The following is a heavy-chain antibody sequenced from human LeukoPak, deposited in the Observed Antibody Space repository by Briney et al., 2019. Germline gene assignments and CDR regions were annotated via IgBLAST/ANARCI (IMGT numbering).Heavy chain of an antibody. CDR3: XXDXXGXXXFDX. CDR2: ISNSGGNT. CDR1: GFTFSSHA. J-gene: IGHJ4*02. Sequence: GGSLRLSCAASGFTFSSHAMNWVRQAPGKGLEWVSGISNSGGNTYYADSVKGRFTISRDNSKNTLYLQMNSLRAEDTAVYYCXXDXXGXXXFDXWXQXTLVTVSS. V-gene: IGHV3-23*01. D-gene: IGHD4-17*01.